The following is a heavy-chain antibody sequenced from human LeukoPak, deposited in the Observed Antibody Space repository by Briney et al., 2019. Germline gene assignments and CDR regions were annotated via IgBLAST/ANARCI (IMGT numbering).Heavy chain of an antibody. CDR3: ARDRPGYSSGWSHFDY. J-gene: IGHJ4*02. Sequence: PGGSLRLSCAASGFTFSSYAMHWVRQAPGKGLEWVAVISYDGSNKYYADSVKGRFTISRDNSKNTLYLQMNSLRAEDTAVYYCARDRPGYSSGWSHFDYWGQETLVTVSS. CDR2: ISYDGSNK. CDR1: GFTFSSYA. V-gene: IGHV3-30-3*01. D-gene: IGHD6-19*01.